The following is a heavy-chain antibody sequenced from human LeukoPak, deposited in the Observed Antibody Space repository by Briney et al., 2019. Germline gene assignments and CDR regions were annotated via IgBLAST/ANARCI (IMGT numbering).Heavy chain of an antibody. CDR1: RFTFSNHW. J-gene: IGHJ5*02. V-gene: IGHV3-7*01. CDR3: ARETSLYCTGNDCYWAFDR. CDR2: IKQDESKT. Sequence: PGGSLRLSCVAPRFTFSNHWMSWVRQAPGKGPEWVANIKQDESKTYYVDTVKGRFTISRDNAKNSLYLQINSLRAEDTAVYYCARETSLYCTGNDCYWAFDRWGQGTLVTVSS. D-gene: IGHD2-21*02.